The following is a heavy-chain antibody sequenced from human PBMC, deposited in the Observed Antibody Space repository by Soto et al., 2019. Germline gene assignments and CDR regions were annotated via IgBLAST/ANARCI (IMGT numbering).Heavy chain of an antibody. CDR1: GGSISSAAYC. CDR3: ARGPSGDKIDY. CDR2: IYDGGTT. J-gene: IGHJ4*02. D-gene: IGHD7-27*01. V-gene: IGHV4-30-4*01. Sequence: PSETLSLTCTVSGGSISSAAYCWGWIRQSPDKGLEWIGHIYDGGTTYSSPSLKGRVTISADTSETQFSLKLSSVSAADTAVYYCARGPSGDKIDYWGQGIQVTVSS.